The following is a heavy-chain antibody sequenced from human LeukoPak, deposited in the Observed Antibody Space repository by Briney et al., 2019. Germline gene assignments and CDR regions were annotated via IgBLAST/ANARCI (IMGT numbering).Heavy chain of an antibody. D-gene: IGHD6-19*01. CDR1: GFTFSSSW. CDR3: AKDLVAGSQRFDS. Sequence: GSLRLSWAASGFTFSSSWVSWVRQAPGKGLGWVSALRAGGDTTYYADSVKGRFTISRDNPKNTLFLQMNSLRAEDTALYYCAKDLVAGSQRFDSWGQGSLVTVSS. CDR2: LRAGGDTT. V-gene: IGHV3-23*01. J-gene: IGHJ4*02.